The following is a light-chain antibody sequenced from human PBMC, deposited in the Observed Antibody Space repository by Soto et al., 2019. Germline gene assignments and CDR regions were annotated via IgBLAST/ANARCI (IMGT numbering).Light chain of an antibody. V-gene: IGKV3-15*01. CDR3: QQFNDWPQT. CDR2: GAS. J-gene: IGKJ1*01. Sequence: EIVMTQSPATLSVSPGERATLSCRASQSVSTNLAWYQQKPGQAPRLLIYGASTRATNIPARFSGSGSGREFTLTISSLQSEDFSVYYCQQFNDWPQTFGQGTKVQIK. CDR1: QSVSTN.